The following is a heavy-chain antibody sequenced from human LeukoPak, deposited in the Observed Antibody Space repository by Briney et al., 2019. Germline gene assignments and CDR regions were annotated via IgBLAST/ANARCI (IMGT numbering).Heavy chain of an antibody. CDR3: AKDRRDVYYYGSGSYYRGTY. V-gene: IGHV3-11*01. CDR1: GFSFSDYY. D-gene: IGHD3-10*01. CDR2: IGSTI. Sequence: GGSLRLSCVASGFSFSDYYMSWIRQAPGKGLEWVSYIGSTIYYADSVKGRFTISRDNAKNTLYLQMNSLRAEDTAVYYCAKDRRDVYYYGSGSYYRGTYWGQGTLVTVSS. J-gene: IGHJ4*02.